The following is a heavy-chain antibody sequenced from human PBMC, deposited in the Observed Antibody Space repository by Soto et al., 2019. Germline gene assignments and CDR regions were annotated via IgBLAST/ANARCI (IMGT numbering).Heavy chain of an antibody. V-gene: IGHV3-21*04. CDR1: GFTFSSYS. D-gene: IGHD1-26*01. CDR3: AKGKISTTTYTSFDS. Sequence: PGGSLRLSCAASGFTFSSYSMNWVRQAPGKGLEWVSSISSSSSYIYYADSVKGRFTISRDNAKNSLYLQMNSLRAEDTAVYYCAKGKISTTTYTSFDSWGQGTLVTV. J-gene: IGHJ5*01. CDR2: ISSSSSYI.